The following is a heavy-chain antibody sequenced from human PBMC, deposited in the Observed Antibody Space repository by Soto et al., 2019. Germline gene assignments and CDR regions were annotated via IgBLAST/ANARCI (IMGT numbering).Heavy chain of an antibody. CDR3: TRILWSSRRDALDI. D-gene: IGHD2-21*01. CDR2: IGTSGTPT. Sequence: PGGSLRLSCIASGFTFRNYAMAWVRQAPGEDLEWVSAIGTSGTPTWYADSVKSRFSISRDDSRNTVSLQMNSLGVEDTATYYCTRILWSSRRDALDIWGQGTTGTVSS. V-gene: IGHV3-23*01. J-gene: IGHJ6*02. CDR1: GFTFRNYA.